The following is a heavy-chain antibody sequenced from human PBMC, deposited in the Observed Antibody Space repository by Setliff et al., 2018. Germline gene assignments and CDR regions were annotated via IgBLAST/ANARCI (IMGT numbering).Heavy chain of an antibody. CDR2: ISGSSSST. V-gene: IGHV3-23*01. CDR1: GFTFSSYA. D-gene: IGHD2-21*02. Sequence: GGSLRLSCAGSGFTFSSYAMGWVRQAPGEGLEWVSSISGSSSSTYYTDSVKGRFTISRDNSKNTLYLQMDSLRAEDTAVYYCARNWVTAQHYYYGMDVWGQGTTVTVSS. CDR3: ARNWVTAQHYYYGMDV. J-gene: IGHJ6*02.